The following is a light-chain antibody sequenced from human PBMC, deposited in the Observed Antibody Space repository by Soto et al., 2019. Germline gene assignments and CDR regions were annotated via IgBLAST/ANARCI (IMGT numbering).Light chain of an antibody. V-gene: IGKV3-11*02. CDR2: DAS. Sequence: EIEVTQSPAPLSLSPGERATLSCRTSQSVGSYLAWYQKKPGQAPRLLIYDASNRATGIPARFSGGESGRDFTLTISSLEPEDFAVYYCQQRSNWPPLTFGGGTKVEI. CDR1: QSVGSY. J-gene: IGKJ4*01. CDR3: QQRSNWPPLT.